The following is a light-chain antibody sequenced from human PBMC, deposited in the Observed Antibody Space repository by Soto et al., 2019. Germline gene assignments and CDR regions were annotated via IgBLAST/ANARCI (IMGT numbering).Light chain of an antibody. CDR3: QTWGTGIHV. V-gene: IGLV4-69*01. CDR1: SDHSSYA. Sequence: QLVLTQSPSASASLGASVKLTCTLSSDHSSYAIAWHQQQPEKGARFLMKLNSDGSHSKGDGIPDRFSGSSSGAERYLTISSLQSEDEADYYCQTWGTGIHVFGGGTKLTVL. CDR2: LNSDGSH. J-gene: IGLJ3*02.